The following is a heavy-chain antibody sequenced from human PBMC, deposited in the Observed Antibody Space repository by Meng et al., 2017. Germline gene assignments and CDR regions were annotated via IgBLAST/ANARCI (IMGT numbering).Heavy chain of an antibody. V-gene: IGHV1-18*01. J-gene: IGHJ6*02. Sequence: ASVKVSCKASGYTFTSYGISWVRQAPGQGLEWMGWISAYNGNTNYAQKLQGRVTMTTDTSTSTAYMELRSLRSDDTAVYYCARDRPNIVVVPAATFHYYYGMDVWGQGTTVTVSS. CDR2: ISAYNGNT. D-gene: IGHD2-2*01. CDR1: GYTFTSYG. CDR3: ARDRPNIVVVPAATFHYYYGMDV.